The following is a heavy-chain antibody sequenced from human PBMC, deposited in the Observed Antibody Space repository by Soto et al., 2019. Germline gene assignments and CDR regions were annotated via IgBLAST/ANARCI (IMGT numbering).Heavy chain of an antibody. D-gene: IGHD3-10*01. J-gene: IGHJ4*02. V-gene: IGHV3-9*01. CDR2: ISWNSGSI. Sequence: EVQLVESGGGLVQPGRSLRLSCAASGFTFDDYAMHWVRQAPGKGLEWVSGISWNSGSIGYADSVKGRFTISRDNAKNSLYLQMNSLRAEDTALYYCAKGQGFGELLGYHFDYWGQGTLVTVSS. CDR1: GFTFDDYA. CDR3: AKGQGFGELLGYHFDY.